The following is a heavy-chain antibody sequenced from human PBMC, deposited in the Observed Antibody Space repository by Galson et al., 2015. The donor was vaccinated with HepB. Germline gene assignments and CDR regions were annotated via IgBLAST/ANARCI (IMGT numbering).Heavy chain of an antibody. D-gene: IGHD6-19*01. J-gene: IGHJ3*01. V-gene: IGHV5-10-1*01. CDR1: GYNFTNYW. CDR2: IDPVDSYT. Sequence: QSGAEVKKPGESLRISCQGSGYNFTNYWVTWVRQMPGEGLEWMGKIDPVDSYTNYSPPFQGHVTISTDKSISTAYLQWSSLKASDTAMYYCARQAIGYSSRGDGFDLWGQGTLVTLSS. CDR3: ARQAIGYSSRGDGFDL.